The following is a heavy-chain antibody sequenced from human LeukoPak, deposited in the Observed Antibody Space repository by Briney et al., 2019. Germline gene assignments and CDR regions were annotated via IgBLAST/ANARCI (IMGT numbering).Heavy chain of an antibody. CDR1: GFTVSSNY. CDR2: IYSGGST. CDR3: AASLHFWSGYYI. V-gene: IGHV3-66*02. D-gene: IGHD3-3*02. Sequence: PGGSLRLSCAASGFTVSSNYMTWVRQAPGEGLEWVSVIYSGGSTYYADSVKGRFTISRDNSKNTLYLQMNSLRPEDAAVYYCAASLHFWSGYYIWGQGTMVTVSS. J-gene: IGHJ3*02.